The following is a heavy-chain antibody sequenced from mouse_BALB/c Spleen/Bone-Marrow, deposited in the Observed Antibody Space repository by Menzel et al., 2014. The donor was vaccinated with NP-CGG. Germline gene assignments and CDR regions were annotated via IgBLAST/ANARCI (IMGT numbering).Heavy chain of an antibody. CDR1: GFTFTDYY. Sequence: EVKLVESGGGSVQPGGSLRLSCATSGFTFTDYYMSWVRQPPGKALEWLGFIRNKANGYTTEYRASVKGRFTISRDNSQRILYLQMNTLRAEDSATYYCARDENVGIYWYFDVWGAGTTVIVSS. J-gene: IGHJ1*01. CDR3: ARDENVGIYWYFDV. CDR2: IRNKANGYTT. V-gene: IGHV7-3*02.